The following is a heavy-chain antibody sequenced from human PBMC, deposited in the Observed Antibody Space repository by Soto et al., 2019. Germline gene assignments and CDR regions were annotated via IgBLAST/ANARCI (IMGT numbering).Heavy chain of an antibody. V-gene: IGHV3-33*01. CDR2: IWYDGSNK. CDR3: ARGAPTKGMDV. CDR1: GFTFSSYG. Sequence: QVQLVESGGGVVQPGRSPRLSCAASGFTFSSYGMHWVRQAPGKGLEWVAVIWYDGSNKYYADSVKGRFTISRDNSKNTLYLQMNSLRAEDTAVYYCARGAPTKGMDVWGQGTTVTVSS. J-gene: IGHJ6*02.